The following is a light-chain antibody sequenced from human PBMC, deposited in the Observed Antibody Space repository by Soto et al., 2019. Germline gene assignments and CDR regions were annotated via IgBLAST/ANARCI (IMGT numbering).Light chain of an antibody. V-gene: IGLV2-14*01. CDR1: SYNY. CDR3: SLYTRSNTLV. CDR2: EVS. J-gene: IGLJ2*01. Sequence: QSALTQPASVSGSPGQSITISCTGTSYNYVSWYQQHPGKAPKLMIYEVSNRPSGVSYRFSGSKSGNTASLTISGLQAEDEADYYCSLYTRSNTLVFGGGTKVTVL.